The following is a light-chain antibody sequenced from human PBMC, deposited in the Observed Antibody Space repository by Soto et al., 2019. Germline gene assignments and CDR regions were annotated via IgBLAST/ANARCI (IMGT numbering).Light chain of an antibody. CDR2: GVS. CDR1: QSVSSN. J-gene: IGKJ3*01. V-gene: IGKV3-15*01. Sequence: IVMTQSPATLSVSPGERATLSCRASQSVSSNLAWYQQKPGQAPRLLIYGVSTRAAGIPARFSGSGSGTEFTLTISSLQSEDFAVYYCQQYNNWPPRTFGPGTKVDIK. CDR3: QQYNNWPPRT.